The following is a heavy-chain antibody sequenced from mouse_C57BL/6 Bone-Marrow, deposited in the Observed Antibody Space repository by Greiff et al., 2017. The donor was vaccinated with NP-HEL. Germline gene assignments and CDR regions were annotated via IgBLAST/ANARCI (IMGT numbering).Heavy chain of an antibody. Sequence: EVQGVESGGDLVKPGGSLKLSCAASGFTFSSYGMSWVRQTPDKRLEWVATISSGGSYTYYPDSVKGRFTISRDNAKNTLYLQMSSLKSEDTAMYYCARALRLPAWFAYWGQGTLVTVSA. CDR2: ISSGGSYT. CDR3: ARALRLPAWFAY. CDR1: GFTFSSYG. D-gene: IGHD3-2*02. J-gene: IGHJ3*01. V-gene: IGHV5-6*01.